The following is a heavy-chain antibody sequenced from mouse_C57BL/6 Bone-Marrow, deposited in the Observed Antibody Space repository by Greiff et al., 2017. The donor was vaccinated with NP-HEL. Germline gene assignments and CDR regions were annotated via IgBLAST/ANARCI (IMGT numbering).Heavy chain of an antibody. CDR2: INPGSGGT. CDR3: AREEGAY. Sequence: QVQLQQSGAELVRPGTSVKVSCKASGYAFTNYLIEWVKQRPGQGLEWIGVINPGSGGTNYNEKFKGKATLTADKSSSTAYMQLSSLTSEDSAVYFCAREEGAYWGQGTLVTVSA. J-gene: IGHJ3*01. CDR1: GYAFTNYL. V-gene: IGHV1-54*01.